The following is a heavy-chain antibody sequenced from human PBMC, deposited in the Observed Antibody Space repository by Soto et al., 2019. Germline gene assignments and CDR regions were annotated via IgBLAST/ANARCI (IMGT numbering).Heavy chain of an antibody. J-gene: IGHJ2*01. CDR3: ARSGYSSGWYHWYFDF. Sequence: ASVKVSCKSSGYTFTNYGIHWVRQAPGQRLEWMGWINAGNGNTKYSQKFQGRVTITRDTSASTAYMELSSLRSEDTAMFFCARSGYSSGWYHWYFDFWGRGTLVTVSS. CDR1: GYTFTNYG. CDR2: INAGNGNT. V-gene: IGHV1-3*01. D-gene: IGHD6-19*01.